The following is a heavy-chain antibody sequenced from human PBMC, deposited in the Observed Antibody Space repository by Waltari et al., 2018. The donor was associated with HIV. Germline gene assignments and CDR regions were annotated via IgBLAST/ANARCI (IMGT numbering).Heavy chain of an antibody. CDR3: TRHMVRDY. D-gene: IGHD3-10*01. J-gene: IGHJ4*02. CDR2: IRRKANRYAT. V-gene: IGHV3-73*01. CDR1: GFTFSGSA. Sequence: EVQLVESGGGLVQPGGSLKLSCAASGFTFSGSAMHWVRQASGEGLEWVGRIRRKANRYATAYAASVKGRFTISRDDLKNTAYLQMNSLKTEDTAVYYCTRHMVRDYWGQGTLVTVSS.